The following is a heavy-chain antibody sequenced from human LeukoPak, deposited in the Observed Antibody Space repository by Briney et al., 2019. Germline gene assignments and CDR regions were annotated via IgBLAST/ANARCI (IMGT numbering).Heavy chain of an antibody. CDR1: GFTFSMYW. D-gene: IGHD3-22*01. J-gene: IGHJ4*02. CDR3: ARDRNYYASSGYYGIDY. V-gene: IGHV3-74*01. Sequence: GGSLRLSCAASGFTFSMYWMHWVRQAPGKGLLWVSRINSDGSSTTYADSVKGRFTISRDNAKNTLYLQMGSLSAEDTAVYSCARDRNYYASSGYYGIDYWGQGTLVTVSS. CDR2: INSDGSST.